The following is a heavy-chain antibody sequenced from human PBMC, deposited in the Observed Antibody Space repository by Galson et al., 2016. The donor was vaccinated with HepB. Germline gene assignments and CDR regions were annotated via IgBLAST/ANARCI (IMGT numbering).Heavy chain of an antibody. V-gene: IGHV3-9*01. CDR1: GFIFKDYA. Sequence: SLRLSCAASGFIFKDYAMHWVRQAPGKGLEWVSSISWNSGSIGYADSVKGRFTISRDNAKNSLYLQMNSLRAEDTAFYYCAQDKASTWGGATNFQHWGQGTLVTVSS. CDR3: AQDKASTWGGATNFQH. J-gene: IGHJ1*01. CDR2: ISWNSGSI. D-gene: IGHD1-26*01.